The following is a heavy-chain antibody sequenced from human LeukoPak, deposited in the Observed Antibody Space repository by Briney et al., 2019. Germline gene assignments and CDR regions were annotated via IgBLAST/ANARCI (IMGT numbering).Heavy chain of an antibody. CDR1: GFTFSSYT. CDR3: ARDPDFGPEPSPFDH. CDR2: ISSSSTYI. D-gene: IGHD3-3*01. J-gene: IGHJ4*02. V-gene: IGHV3-21*01. Sequence: TPGGSLRLSCAPSGFTFSSYTMNWVRQAPGKGLEWVSSISSSSTYIFYAASVKGRFTISRDNARNSLYLQMNSLRAEDTAVYYCARDPDFGPEPSPFDHWGQGTLVGVSS.